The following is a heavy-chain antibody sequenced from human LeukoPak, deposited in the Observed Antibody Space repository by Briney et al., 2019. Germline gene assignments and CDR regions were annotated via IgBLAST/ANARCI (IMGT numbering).Heavy chain of an antibody. J-gene: IGHJ4*02. CDR2: INQSGST. Sequence: PSETLSLTCAVYSGSFSNYYWSWIRQPPGKGLEWIGEINQSGSTNYNPSLKSRVTISVDTSKNQFSLKLSSVTAADTAVYYCARGRYYYYVWGRRYYFDYWGQGTLVTVSS. D-gene: IGHD3-16*01. CDR3: ARGRYYYYVWGRRYYFDY. CDR1: SGSFSNYY. V-gene: IGHV4-34*01.